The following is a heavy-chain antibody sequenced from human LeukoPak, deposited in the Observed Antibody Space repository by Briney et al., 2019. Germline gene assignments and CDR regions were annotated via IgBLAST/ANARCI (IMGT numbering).Heavy chain of an antibody. D-gene: IGHD3-10*01. V-gene: IGHV3-48*01. CDR1: GFTFSSYS. CDR2: ISSSSSTI. J-gene: IGHJ4*02. Sequence: GGSLRLSCAASGFTFSSYSMNWVRQAPGKGLEWVLYISSSSSTIYYADSVRGRFIISRDKSRNTLYLQMNSLRVDDTAVYYCARGGSMVRGVLWGQGTLVTVSS. CDR3: ARGGSMVRGVL.